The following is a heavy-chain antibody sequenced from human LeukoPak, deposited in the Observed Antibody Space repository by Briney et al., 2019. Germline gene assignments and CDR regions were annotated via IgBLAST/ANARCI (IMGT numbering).Heavy chain of an antibody. V-gene: IGHV3-23*01. J-gene: IGHJ5*02. Sequence: PGGSLRLSCAASGFTVSSNYMSWVRQAPGKGLEWVSAISGSGGSTYYADSVKGRFTISRDNSKNTLYLQMNSLRAEDTAVYYCAKEQWLVELNWFDPWGQGTLVTVSS. CDR2: ISGSGGST. D-gene: IGHD6-19*01. CDR3: AKEQWLVELNWFDP. CDR1: GFTVSSNY.